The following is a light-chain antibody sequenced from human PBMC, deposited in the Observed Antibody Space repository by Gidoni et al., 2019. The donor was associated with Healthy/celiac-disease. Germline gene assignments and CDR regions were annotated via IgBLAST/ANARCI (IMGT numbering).Light chain of an antibody. CDR1: SSNIGAGYD. CDR3: QSYDSSLRGL. CDR2: GNN. V-gene: IGLV1-40*01. J-gene: IGLJ2*01. Sequence: QPVLTQPPSVSGAPGQRVTISCTGSSSNIGAGYDVHWYQQLPETAPTLLIYGNNDRPSGVPDRFSGSKSGTSASLAITGLQADDEADYYCQSYDSSLRGLFGGGTKLTVL.